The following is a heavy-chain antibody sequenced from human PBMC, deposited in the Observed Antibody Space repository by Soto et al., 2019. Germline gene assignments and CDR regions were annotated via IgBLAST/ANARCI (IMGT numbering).Heavy chain of an antibody. CDR2: ISGSGGGT. D-gene: IGHD3-10*01. V-gene: IGHV3-23*01. Sequence: GGSLRLSCVASGFTCSGYAMTWVRQAPGKGLEWVSLISGSGGGTYYADSLKGRFTISRDNSKNTLYLQMNSLRAEDTAIYYCAKASAYGSGSLDYWGQGALVTVSS. J-gene: IGHJ4*02. CDR3: AKASAYGSGSLDY. CDR1: GFTCSGYA.